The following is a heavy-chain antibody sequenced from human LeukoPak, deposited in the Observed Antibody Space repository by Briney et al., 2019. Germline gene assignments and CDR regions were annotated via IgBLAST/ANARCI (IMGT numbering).Heavy chain of an antibody. D-gene: IGHD6-6*01. CDR1: GYTFTGYY. J-gene: IGHJ5*02. V-gene: IGHV1-2*02. CDR3: ARVGFEQLGLGSWFDP. CDR2: INPNSGGT. Sequence: GASVKVSCKASGYTFTGYYMHWVRQAPGQGLEWMGWINPNSGGTKYAQKLQGRVTMTRDTSISTAYMELSRLRSDDTAVYYCARVGFEQLGLGSWFDPWGQGTLVTVSS.